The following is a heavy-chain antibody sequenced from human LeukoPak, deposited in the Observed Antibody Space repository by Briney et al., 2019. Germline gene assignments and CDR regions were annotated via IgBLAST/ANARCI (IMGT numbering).Heavy chain of an antibody. Sequence: AAVKVSCKDSGYTFTSYGISRGRQAPGQGLEWMGWISAYNGNTNYAQKLQGRVTMTTDTSTSTAYMELRSMRSDDRAVYYCARSDCSSTSCSYGMDVWGQGTTVTVSS. D-gene: IGHD2-2*01. CDR3: ARSDCSSTSCSYGMDV. V-gene: IGHV1-18*01. J-gene: IGHJ6*02. CDR1: GYTFTSYG. CDR2: ISAYNGNT.